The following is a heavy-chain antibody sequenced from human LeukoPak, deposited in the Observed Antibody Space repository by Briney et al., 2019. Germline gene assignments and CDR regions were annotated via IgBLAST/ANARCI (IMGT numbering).Heavy chain of an antibody. V-gene: IGHV3-7*03. Sequence: GGSLRLSCAASGFTFSSYGMSWVRQAPGKGLEWVANIKQDGSEKYYVDSVKGRFTISRDNAKNSLYLQMNSLRAEDTAVYYCARVKYYYGSGSDYFDYWGQGTLVTVSS. J-gene: IGHJ4*02. CDR2: IKQDGSEK. CDR1: GFTFSSYG. D-gene: IGHD3-10*01. CDR3: ARVKYYYGSGSDYFDY.